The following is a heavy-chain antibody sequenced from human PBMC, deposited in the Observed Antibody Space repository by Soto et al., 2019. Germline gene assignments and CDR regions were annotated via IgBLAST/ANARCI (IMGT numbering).Heavy chain of an antibody. CDR3: GREEVAACSWASCYAYSSGRRHFFFYGMEF. J-gene: IGHJ6*02. CDR2: IIPSFGTT. Sequence: VQLVQSGAEVKKPGSSVKVSCKASGGTFSNFAISWVRQAPGQGLEWMGGIIPSFGTTNYAQKFQGGVTITADESTPTACLWVTSVSSEGRDVYCCGREEVAACSWASCYAYSSGRRHFFFYGMEFWVQSSSVTLS. D-gene: IGHD3-10*01. CDR1: GGTFSNFA. V-gene: IGHV1-69*01.